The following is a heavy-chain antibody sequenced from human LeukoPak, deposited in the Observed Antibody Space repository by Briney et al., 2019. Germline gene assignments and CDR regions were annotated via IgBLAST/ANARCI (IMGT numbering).Heavy chain of an antibody. CDR2: IYYSGST. J-gene: IGHJ4*02. CDR1: GGSISSSSYY. D-gene: IGHD3-3*01. CDR3: ARHSGLLSRFWSGYYTDH. V-gene: IGHV4-39*01. Sequence: PSETLSLTCTVSGGSISSSSYYWGWIRQPPGKGLEWIGSIYYSGSTYYNPSLKSRVTISVDTSKNQFSLKLSSVTAADTAVYYCARHSGLLSRFWSGYYTDHWGQGTLVTVSS.